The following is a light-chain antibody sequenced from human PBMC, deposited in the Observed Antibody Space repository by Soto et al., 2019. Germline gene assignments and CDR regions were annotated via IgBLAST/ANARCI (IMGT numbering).Light chain of an antibody. CDR3: QQYKNWPIT. J-gene: IGKJ5*01. V-gene: IGKV3-20*01. CDR2: GVS. CDR1: QSVSGSD. Sequence: EVVLTQSPGTLSLSPGERATLSCRARQSVSGSDLAWYQQKPGQAPRLVISGVSNRATGTPDRFSGSGSGTDFTLTISSLEPEDFAVYYCQQYKNWPITFGQGTRLEIK.